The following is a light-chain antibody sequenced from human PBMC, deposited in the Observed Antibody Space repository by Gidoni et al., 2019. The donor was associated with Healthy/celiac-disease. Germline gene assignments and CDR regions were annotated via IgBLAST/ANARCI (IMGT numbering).Light chain of an antibody. J-gene: IGKJ4*01. CDR2: LGS. V-gene: IGKV2-28*01. CDR1: QSLLHSNGYNY. Sequence: IGMTQSPLSLPVTPGEPASISCRSSQSLLHSNGYNYLDWYLQKPGQSPQLLIYLGSNRASGVPDRFSGSGSGTDFTLKISRVEADDVGVYYCMQALRFGGGTKVEIK. CDR3: MQALR.